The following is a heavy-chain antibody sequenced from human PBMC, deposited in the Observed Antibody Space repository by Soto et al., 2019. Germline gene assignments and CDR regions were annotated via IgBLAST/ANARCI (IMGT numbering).Heavy chain of an antibody. V-gene: IGHV1-18*01. D-gene: IGHD1-1*01. CDR3: ARGRYGDY. Sequence: QVHLVQSGAEVKKPGASVKVSCQASGYAFTTYGITWVRQAPGQGLEWMGWISAHNGNTNYAQKLQGRVTVTRDTSTSTAYMELRRLSSDDTAVYYCARGRYGDYWGQGALVTVSS. J-gene: IGHJ4*02. CDR1: GYAFTTYG. CDR2: ISAHNGNT.